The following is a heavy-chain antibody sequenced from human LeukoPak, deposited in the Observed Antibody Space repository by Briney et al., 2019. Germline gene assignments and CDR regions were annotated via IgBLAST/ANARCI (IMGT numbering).Heavy chain of an antibody. CDR1: GFTVSINY. V-gene: IGHV3-53*05. Sequence: PGGSLRLSCVASGFTVSINYMSWVRQAPGKGLGWVSVIYSGGSTYYADSVKGRFTISRDNSKNTLYLQMNSLRAEDTAVYYCARTWGATVTTDDAFDIWGQGTMVTVSS. CDR3: ARTWGATVTTDDAFDI. J-gene: IGHJ3*02. CDR2: IYSGGST. D-gene: IGHD4-17*01.